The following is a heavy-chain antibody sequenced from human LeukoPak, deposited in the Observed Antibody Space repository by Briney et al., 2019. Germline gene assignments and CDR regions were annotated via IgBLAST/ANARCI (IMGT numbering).Heavy chain of an antibody. CDR3: ARHYDFWSGYYDY. V-gene: IGHV3-7*01. Sequence: GGSLRLSCAASGFTFSNAWMSWVRQAPGKGLEWVANIKQDGSEKYYVDSVKGRFTISRDNAKNSLYLQMNSLRAEDTAVYYCARHYDFWSGYYDYWGQGTLVTVSS. J-gene: IGHJ4*02. D-gene: IGHD3-3*01. CDR2: IKQDGSEK. CDR1: GFTFSNAW.